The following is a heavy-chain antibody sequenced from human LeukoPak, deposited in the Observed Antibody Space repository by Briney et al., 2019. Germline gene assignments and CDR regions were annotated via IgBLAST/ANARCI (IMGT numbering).Heavy chain of an antibody. Sequence: ASVKVSCKASGYTFTSYGISWVRQAPGQGLEWMGWISAYNGNTNYAQKLQGRVTMTTDTSTSTAYMELRSLRSDDTAVYYCARDYYYDSSGYSFDPWGQGTLVTVSS. CDR3: ARDYYYDSSGYSFDP. CDR2: ISAYNGNT. D-gene: IGHD3-22*01. V-gene: IGHV1-18*01. CDR1: GYTFTSYG. J-gene: IGHJ5*02.